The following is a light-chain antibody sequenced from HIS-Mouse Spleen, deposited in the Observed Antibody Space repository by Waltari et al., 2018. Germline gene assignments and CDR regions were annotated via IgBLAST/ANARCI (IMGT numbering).Light chain of an antibody. J-gene: IGKJ2*01. V-gene: IGKV4-1*01. CDR3: QQYYSTPPLYT. Sequence: DIVMTQSPDSLAVSLGERATIHCKSSQSVLYSSNNKNYLAWYQQKPGQPPKLLIYWASTRESGVPDRLSGSGSGTDFTLTISSLQAEDVAVYCCQQYYSTPPLYTFGQGTKLEIK. CDR1: QSVLYSSNNKNY. CDR2: WAS.